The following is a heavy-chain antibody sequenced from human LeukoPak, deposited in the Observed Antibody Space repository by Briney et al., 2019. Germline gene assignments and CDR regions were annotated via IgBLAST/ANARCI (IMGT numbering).Heavy chain of an antibody. CDR1: GFTFGSNA. J-gene: IGHJ4*02. CDR3: AQHLAARECITKGRGPPDY. D-gene: IGHD3-10*01. V-gene: IGHV3-23*01. Sequence: GGSLRLSSAAPGFTFGSNARSWFRKAPGKGLGWVSDISGSGGSTYYAYSVKGQYTISRDNAEKTLYLQRNSLEADDTAVYCCAQHLAARECITKGRGPPDYWVQGTLVTVSS. CDR2: ISGSGGST.